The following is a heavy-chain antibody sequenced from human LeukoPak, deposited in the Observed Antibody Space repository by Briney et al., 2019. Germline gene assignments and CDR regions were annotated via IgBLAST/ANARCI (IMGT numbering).Heavy chain of an antibody. CDR2: IYNDGDT. Sequence: GGSLRLSCAASGFAVSSNYVSWVRQAPGKGLEWVSVIYNDGDTFYADSVRGRFTISRDNSKNTLYLQMNSLRAEDTAVYYCAKQWSFDYWGQGTLVTVSS. V-gene: IGHV3-66*04. CDR1: GFAVSSNY. J-gene: IGHJ4*02. D-gene: IGHD3-3*01. CDR3: AKQWSFDY.